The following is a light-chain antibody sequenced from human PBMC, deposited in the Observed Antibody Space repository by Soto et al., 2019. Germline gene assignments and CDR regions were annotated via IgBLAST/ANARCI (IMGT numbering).Light chain of an antibody. J-gene: IGKJ5*01. Sequence: DIHMTQSPSSLSASLGNRVTITFRASQSISTYLNWYQKKPGKAPNLLIYDASRLQSGVPSRFSGSGGGTDFTLSISSVQPEDFATYFCQQSYMDPITFGQGTRLEI. CDR1: QSISTY. CDR3: QQSYMDPIT. CDR2: DAS. V-gene: IGKV1-39*01.